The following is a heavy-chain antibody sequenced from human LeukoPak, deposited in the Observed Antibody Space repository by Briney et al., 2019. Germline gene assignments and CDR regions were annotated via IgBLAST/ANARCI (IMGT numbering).Heavy chain of an antibody. Sequence: SETLSLTCTVSGGSISSYYWSWVRQPAGRGLEWIGRIYTSGSTNYNPSLKSRVTMSVDTSKNQFSLKLSSVTAADTAVYYCARASYCSGGSCYSYYFDYWGQGTLVTVSS. V-gene: IGHV4-4*07. J-gene: IGHJ4*02. CDR3: ARASYCSGGSCYSYYFDY. CDR2: IYTSGST. CDR1: GGSISSYY. D-gene: IGHD2-15*01.